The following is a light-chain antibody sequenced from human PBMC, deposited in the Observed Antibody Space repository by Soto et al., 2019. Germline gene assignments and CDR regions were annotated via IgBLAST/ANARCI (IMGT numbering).Light chain of an antibody. CDR2: WAS. V-gene: IGKV4-1*01. Sequence: DIVMTQSPDSLAVSLGERATINCKSSQSVLYNSNNKNYLAWYQKKPGQPPKLLIYWASTRESWVPDRFSGSGSGTDYTLTISSLQAEDVAVYYCQQYYSTPLTFGGGTKVEIK. J-gene: IGKJ4*01. CDR3: QQYYSTPLT. CDR1: QSVLYNSNNKNY.